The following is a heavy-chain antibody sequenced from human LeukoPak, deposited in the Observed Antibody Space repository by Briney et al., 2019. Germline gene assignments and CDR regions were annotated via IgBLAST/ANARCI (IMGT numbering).Heavy chain of an antibody. D-gene: IGHD6-19*01. Sequence: ASVKVSCKASGYTFASYYMHWVRQAPGQGLEWMGWISPNSGGTNYAQKFQGRVTMTRDTSISTAYMELSRLRSDDTAVYYCARDHVAGTNYYGMDVWGQGTTVTVSS. CDR3: ARDHVAGTNYYGMDV. J-gene: IGHJ6*02. CDR1: GYTFASYY. CDR2: ISPNSGGT. V-gene: IGHV1-2*02.